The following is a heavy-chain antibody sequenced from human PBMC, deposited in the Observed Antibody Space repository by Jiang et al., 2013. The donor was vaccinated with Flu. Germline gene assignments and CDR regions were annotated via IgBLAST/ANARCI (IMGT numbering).Heavy chain of an antibody. V-gene: IGHV3-53*01. D-gene: IGHD1-26*01. Sequence: QLVESGGGLVQPGGSLRLSCAASDFTVSTNYMTWVRQGPGKGLEWVSVIYGGGGTYYADSVKGRFTISRDNSKSTLYLQMSSLRAEDTAVYYCATRYSGTPYWGQGALVTVSS. CDR1: DFTVSTNY. J-gene: IGHJ4*02. CDR3: ATRYSGTPY. CDR2: IYGGGGT.